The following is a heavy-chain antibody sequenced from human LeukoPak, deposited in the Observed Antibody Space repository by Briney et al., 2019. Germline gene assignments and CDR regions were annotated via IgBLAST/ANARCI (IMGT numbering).Heavy chain of an antibody. V-gene: IGHV4-39*07. J-gene: IGHJ3*02. D-gene: IGHD2-21*01. Sequence: SETLSLTCTVSGGSISSSSYYWGWIRQPPGKGLEWIGSIYYSESTYYNPSLKSRVTISVDTSKNQFSLKLSSVTAADTAVYYCARDQNLAYCGGDCPDAFDIWGQGTMVTVSS. CDR3: ARDQNLAYCGGDCPDAFDI. CDR1: GGSISSSSYY. CDR2: IYYSEST.